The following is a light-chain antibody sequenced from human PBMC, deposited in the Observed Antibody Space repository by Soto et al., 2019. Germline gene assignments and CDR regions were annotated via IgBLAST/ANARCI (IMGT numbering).Light chain of an antibody. CDR2: DAS. V-gene: IGKV1-5*01. CDR1: QSVSGW. J-gene: IGKJ1*01. Sequence: DIQMTQSPSTLSASVGDTVTVTCRASQSVSGWLAWYQQKPGEAPKLLIHDASALPRGVPSGFSGGGSGTKFTLNVAGLQPDDFATYCCQQYAAFSGTFGPGAQVEI. CDR3: QQYAAFSGT.